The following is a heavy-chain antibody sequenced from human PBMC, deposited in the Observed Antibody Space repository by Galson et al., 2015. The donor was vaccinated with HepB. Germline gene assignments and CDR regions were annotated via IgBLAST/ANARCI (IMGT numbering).Heavy chain of an antibody. CDR1: GFTLSSSW. CDR3: ARLNGEYGGCFDC. V-gene: IGHV3-7*01. J-gene: IGHJ4*02. CDR2: INQDGSEK. D-gene: IGHD4-23*01. Sequence: SLRLSCAASGFTLSSSWMSWVRQAPGKGLAWVADINQDGSEKLYVDSLKGRFTISRDNAKKSLYLQMNSLRAEDTAVYYCARLNGEYGGCFDCWGQGTVVTVSS.